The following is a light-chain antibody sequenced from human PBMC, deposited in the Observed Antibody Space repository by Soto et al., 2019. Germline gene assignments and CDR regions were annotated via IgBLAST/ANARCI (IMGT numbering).Light chain of an antibody. CDR2: DAS. CDR3: QQCYNWPPLT. J-gene: IGKJ4*01. CDR1: QSVSSSY. Sequence: EIVLTQSPGTLSLSPWERATLSCRASQSVSSSYLAWYQQKPGQAPRLLIYDASNRATGIPARFSGSGSGTDFTLTISSLEPEDFAVYYCQQCYNWPPLTFGGGTKVDIK. V-gene: IGKV3D-20*02.